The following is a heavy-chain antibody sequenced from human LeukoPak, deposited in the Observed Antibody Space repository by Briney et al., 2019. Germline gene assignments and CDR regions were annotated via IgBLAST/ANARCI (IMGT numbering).Heavy chain of an antibody. Sequence: GGSLRLSCAASGFTFSSYAMSWVRQPPGKGLEWVSAISGSGGSTYYADSVKGRFTISRDNSKNTLYLQMNSLRAEDTAVYYCFGDYYGSGSYYNVGPVDCWGQGTLVTVSS. CDR3: FGDYYGSGSYYNVGPVDC. CDR2: ISGSGGST. V-gene: IGHV3-23*01. D-gene: IGHD3-10*01. J-gene: IGHJ4*02. CDR1: GFTFSSYA.